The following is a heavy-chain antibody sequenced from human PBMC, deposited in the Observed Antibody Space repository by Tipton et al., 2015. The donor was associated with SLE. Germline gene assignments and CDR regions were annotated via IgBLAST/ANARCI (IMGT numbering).Heavy chain of an antibody. Sequence: TLSLTCSVYGGSFSGYYWSWIRQPPGKGLEWIGEINHSGSNSYNPSLKSRVTISVDTSKNQFSLKLSSVTAADTAVYYCARDARGSSHFDYWGQGTLVTVSS. CDR3: ARDARGSSHFDY. CDR1: GGSFSGYY. J-gene: IGHJ4*02. CDR2: INHSGSN. V-gene: IGHV4-34*01. D-gene: IGHD2-15*01.